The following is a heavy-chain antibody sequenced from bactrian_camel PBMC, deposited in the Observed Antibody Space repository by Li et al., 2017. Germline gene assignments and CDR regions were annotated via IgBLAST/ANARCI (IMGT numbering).Heavy chain of an antibody. D-gene: IGHD1*01. V-gene: IGHV3S40*01. CDR3: AKEPWQVPAN. J-gene: IGHJ4*01. CDR1: GFTFSSYR. CDR2: IKGGDGST. Sequence: VQLVESGGGLVQPGGSLRLSCVASGFTFSSYRMSWVRQAPGKGLEWVSSIKGGDGSTYYADSVTGRFTISRDNVKNTLYLQMNNLKTTDTAMYFCAKEPWQVPANRGKGTQVTVS.